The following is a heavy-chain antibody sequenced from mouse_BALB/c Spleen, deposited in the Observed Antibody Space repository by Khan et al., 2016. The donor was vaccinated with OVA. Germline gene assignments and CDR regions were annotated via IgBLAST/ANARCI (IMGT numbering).Heavy chain of an antibody. D-gene: IGHD2-2*01. V-gene: IGHV2-9*02. Sequence: QVQLKESGPGLVAPSQSLSITCTVSGFSLTNYGIHWVRQPPGKGLEWLGVIWAGGSTNYNSALMSRLTISKDNSKSQVFLKMNSLQTDDTAMYYCARDQRGYGYYYPMDYWGQGTSVTVSS. CDR3: ARDQRGYGYYYPMDY. J-gene: IGHJ4*01. CDR2: IWAGGST. CDR1: GFSLTNYG.